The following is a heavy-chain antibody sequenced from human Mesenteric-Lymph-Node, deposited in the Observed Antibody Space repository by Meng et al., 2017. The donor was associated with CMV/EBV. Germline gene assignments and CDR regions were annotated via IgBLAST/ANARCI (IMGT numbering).Heavy chain of an antibody. CDR2: ISYDGSNE. CDR1: GFTFDSYT. CDR3: ARVGGWGGYDHPPYY. Sequence: GESLKISCAASGFTFDSYTMHWVRQAPGKGLEWVAVISYDGSNEYYADSVKGRFTISRDNSKNTLYLQMNSLRAEDTAVYYCARVGGWGGYDHPPYYWGQGTLVTVSS. D-gene: IGHD5-12*01. V-gene: IGHV3-30*04. J-gene: IGHJ4*02.